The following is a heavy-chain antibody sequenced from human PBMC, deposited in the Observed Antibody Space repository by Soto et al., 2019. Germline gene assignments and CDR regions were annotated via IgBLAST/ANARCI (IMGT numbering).Heavy chain of an antibody. CDR2: IWSDGSTE. J-gene: IGHJ5*02. CDR1: GFTFDRYG. CDR3: ARGRIPSAIFDWFDP. V-gene: IGHV3-33*01. D-gene: IGHD2-2*01. Sequence: SLRLSCAASGFTFDRYGMHWVSQAPGKGLEWVAVIWSDGSTEYYADSVKGRFTISRDNSKNTMYLQMNSLRGEDTGVYYCARGRIPSAIFDWFDPWGQGTLVPVSS.